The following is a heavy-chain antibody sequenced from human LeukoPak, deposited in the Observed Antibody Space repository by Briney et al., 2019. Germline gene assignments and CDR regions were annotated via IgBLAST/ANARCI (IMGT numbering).Heavy chain of an antibody. J-gene: IGHJ6*03. Sequence: ASVKVSCKASGGTFSSYAISWVRQAPGQGLEWMGGIIPIFGTANYAQKFQGRVTITTGESTSIVYMELSSLRSEDTAVYYCARGHGSYYYYMDVWGEGTTVTVSS. CDR3: ARGHGSYYYYMDV. CDR2: IIPIFGTA. CDR1: GGTFSSYA. D-gene: IGHD3-10*01. V-gene: IGHV1-69*05.